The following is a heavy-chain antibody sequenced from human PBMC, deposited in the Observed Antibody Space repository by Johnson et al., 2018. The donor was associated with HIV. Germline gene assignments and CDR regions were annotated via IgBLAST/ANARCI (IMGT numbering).Heavy chain of an antibody. CDR2: IGTAGDT. V-gene: IGHV3-13*01. J-gene: IGHJ3*02. Sequence: VQLVESGGGLVKPGGSLRLSCAASGFTFSSYDMHWVRQATGKGLEWVSAIGTAGDTYYPGSVKGRFTISRENAKNSLYLQMNSLRAGDTAVYYCARSSSTAAPGRDAFDIWGQGTMVTVSS. CDR3: ARSSSTAAPGRDAFDI. D-gene: IGHD6-13*01. CDR1: GFTFSSYD.